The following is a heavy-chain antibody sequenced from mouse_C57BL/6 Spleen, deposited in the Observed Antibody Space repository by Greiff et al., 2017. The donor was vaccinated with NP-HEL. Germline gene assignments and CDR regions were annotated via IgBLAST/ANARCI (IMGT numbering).Heavy chain of an antibody. CDR2: IDPSDIYT. J-gene: IGHJ4*01. Sequence: QVQLQQPGAELVKPGASVKLSCKASGYTFTSYWMQWVKQRPGQGLEWIGEIDPSDIYTNYNQKFKGKATLTVDTSSSTAYMQLSSLTSEDSAVYYCARRDYYGSRDDYYYAMDYWGQGTSVTVSS. CDR1: GYTFTSYW. V-gene: IGHV1-50*01. D-gene: IGHD1-1*01. CDR3: ARRDYYGSRDDYYYAMDY.